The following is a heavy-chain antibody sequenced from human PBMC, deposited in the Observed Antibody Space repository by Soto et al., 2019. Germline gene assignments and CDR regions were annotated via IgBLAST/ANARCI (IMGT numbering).Heavy chain of an antibody. CDR1: GFTFSRHA. D-gene: IGHD1-1*01. V-gene: IGHV3-23*01. CDR3: AEENMERGGLFDN. J-gene: IGHJ4*02. Sequence: EVQLLESGGSLVQPGGSLRLSCAASGFTFSRHAMSWVRQAPGKGLEWVSAISGSGSKTYYADSVKGRFTISRDNSKNTLYLQMNSLRAEDTAVYYCAEENMERGGLFDNWGQGTLVTVSS. CDR2: ISGSGSKT.